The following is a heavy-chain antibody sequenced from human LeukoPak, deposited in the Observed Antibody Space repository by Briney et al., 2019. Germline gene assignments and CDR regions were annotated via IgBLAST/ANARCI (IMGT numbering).Heavy chain of an antibody. CDR2: IYYSGST. D-gene: IGHD6-13*01. V-gene: IGHV4-59*08. CDR3: ARLQAGTGNLDY. Sequence: KASETLSLTCTVSGGSISSYYWSWIQQPPGKGLEWIGYIYYSGSTNYDPSLKSRVTISVDKSKNQFSLKLSSVTAADTAVYYCARLQAGTGNLDYWGQGTLVTVSS. CDR1: GGSISSYY. J-gene: IGHJ4*02.